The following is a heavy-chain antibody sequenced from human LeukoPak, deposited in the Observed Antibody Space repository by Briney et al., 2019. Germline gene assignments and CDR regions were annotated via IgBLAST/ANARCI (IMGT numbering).Heavy chain of an antibody. Sequence: GGSLRLSCAASGFTFSSYWMHWVRQGPGKGLVWVSRINSDGSSTTYADSVKGRFTISRDNAKNTLYLQMNSLRAEDTAVYYCARDLELVYYDSSGYDYWGQGTLVIVSS. D-gene: IGHD3-22*01. CDR2: INSDGSST. V-gene: IGHV3-74*01. J-gene: IGHJ4*02. CDR1: GFTFSSYW. CDR3: ARDLELVYYDSSGYDY.